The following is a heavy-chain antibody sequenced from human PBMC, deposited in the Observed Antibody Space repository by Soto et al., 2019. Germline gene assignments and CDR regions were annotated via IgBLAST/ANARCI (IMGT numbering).Heavy chain of an antibody. CDR1: GGTFSSYA. CDR3: ARVVYYDSSGYYGRGVTLDY. V-gene: IGHV1-69*13. Sequence: ASVKVSCKASGGTFSSYAISWVRQAPGQGLEWMGGIIPIFGTANYAQKFQGRVTITADESTSTAYMELSSLRSEDTAVYYCARVVYYDSSGYYGRGVTLDYWGQGTLVTVYS. D-gene: IGHD3-22*01. CDR2: IIPIFGTA. J-gene: IGHJ4*02.